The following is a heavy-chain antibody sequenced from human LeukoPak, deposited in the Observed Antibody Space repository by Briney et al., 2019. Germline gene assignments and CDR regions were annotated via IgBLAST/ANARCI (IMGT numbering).Heavy chain of an antibody. CDR1: GFTFSSYW. Sequence: PGGSLRLSCAASGFTFSSYWMHWVRQAPGKGLVWVSRISSDGGSTGYADSVKGRFTISRDNAKNTLYLQMNNLRAEDTAVYYCARVDRYSYLYRGQGTLVTVSS. J-gene: IGHJ4*02. CDR2: ISSDGGST. D-gene: IGHD5-18*01. CDR3: ARVDRYSYLY. V-gene: IGHV3-74*01.